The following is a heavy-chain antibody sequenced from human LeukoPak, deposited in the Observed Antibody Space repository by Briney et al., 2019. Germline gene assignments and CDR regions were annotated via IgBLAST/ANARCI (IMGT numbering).Heavy chain of an antibody. D-gene: IGHD5-18*01. CDR1: GGSISSSSYS. CDR3: ARGIPSRI. V-gene: IGHV4-30-2*01. Sequence: SETLSLTCTVSGGSISSSSYSWSWIRQPPGKGLEWIGYIYHSGSTYYNPSLKSRVTISVDRSKNQFSLKLSSVTAADTAVYYCARGIPSRIWGQGTLVTVSS. CDR2: IYHSGST. J-gene: IGHJ4*02.